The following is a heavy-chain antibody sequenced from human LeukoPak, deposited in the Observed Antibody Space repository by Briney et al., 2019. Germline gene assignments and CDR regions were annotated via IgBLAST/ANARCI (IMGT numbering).Heavy chain of an antibody. Sequence: GGSLRLSCAASGFIFSSFSMNWVRQAPGQGLEWVSYISSTGITTYYADSVKGRFTVSRDNAKDSLYLQLNSLRDEDTAVYYCAIDLISGDYTFDYWGQGALVTVSS. CDR1: GFIFSSFS. CDR3: AIDLISGDYTFDY. CDR2: ISSTGITT. V-gene: IGHV3-48*02. D-gene: IGHD4-11*01. J-gene: IGHJ4*02.